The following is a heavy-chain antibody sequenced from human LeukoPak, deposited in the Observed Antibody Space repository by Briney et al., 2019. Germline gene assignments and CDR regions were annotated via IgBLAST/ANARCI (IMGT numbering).Heavy chain of an antibody. J-gene: IGHJ6*03. CDR3: ARTTMVRGTYYMDV. V-gene: IGHV3-53*01. D-gene: IGHD3-10*01. Sequence: GGSLRLLCGASGFIVSSNYRSWFRHPPGKGLEWGLVIYSGGSTYYADSVKGRFTISRDNSKNTLYLQMNSLRAEDTAVYYCARTTMVRGTYYMDVWGKGTMVTISS. CDR1: GFIVSSNY. CDR2: IYSGGST.